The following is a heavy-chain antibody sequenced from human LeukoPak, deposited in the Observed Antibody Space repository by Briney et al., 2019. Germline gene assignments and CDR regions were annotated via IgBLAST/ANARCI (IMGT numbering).Heavy chain of an antibody. D-gene: IGHD3-22*01. CDR3: VTGLGSSDYYYRYFDY. J-gene: IGHJ4*02. Sequence: ASVKVSCKASGYTFTGYGISWVRQAPGQGLEWMGWISAYNGNTNYAQKLQGRVTMTTDTSTSTAYMELRSLRSDDTAAYYCVTGLGSSDYYYRYFDYWGQGTLVTVSS. CDR1: GYTFTGYG. V-gene: IGHV1-18*04. CDR2: ISAYNGNT.